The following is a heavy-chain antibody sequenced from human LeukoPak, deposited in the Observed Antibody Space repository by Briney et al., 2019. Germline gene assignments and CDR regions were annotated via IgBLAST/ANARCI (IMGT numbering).Heavy chain of an antibody. V-gene: IGHV3-48*01. CDR1: GFTFSSYS. Sequence: GGSLRLSCAASGFTFSSYSMNWVRQAPGKGLEWVSYISSSSSTIYYADSVKGRFTISRDNAKNSLYLQMNSLRAEDTAVYYCARDSGDSSSWYFDYWGQGTLVTVSS. J-gene: IGHJ4*02. CDR3: ARDSGDSSSWYFDY. CDR2: ISSSSSTI. D-gene: IGHD6-13*01.